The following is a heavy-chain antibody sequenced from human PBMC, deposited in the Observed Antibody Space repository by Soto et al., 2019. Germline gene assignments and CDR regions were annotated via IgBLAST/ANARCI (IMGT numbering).Heavy chain of an antibody. CDR1: GYTFTSYA. CDR2: IIPIFGTA. V-gene: IGHV1-69*13. Sequence: SVKVSCKASGYTFTSYAISWVRQAPGQGLEWMGGIIPIFGTANYAQKFQGRVTITADESTSTAYMELSSLRSEDTAVYYCAEYYYGSSGYYYPAWFDPWGQGTLVTVSS. D-gene: IGHD3-22*01. CDR3: AEYYYGSSGYYYPAWFDP. J-gene: IGHJ5*02.